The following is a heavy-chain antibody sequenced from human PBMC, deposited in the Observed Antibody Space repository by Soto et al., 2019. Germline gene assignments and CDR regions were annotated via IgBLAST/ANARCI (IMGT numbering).Heavy chain of an antibody. D-gene: IGHD4-17*01. V-gene: IGHV3-21*01. J-gene: IGHJ4*02. CDR1: GFTFSSYS. Sequence: VGSLRLSCAASGFTFSSYSMNWVRQAPGKGLEWVSSISSSSSYIYYADSVKGRFTISRDNAKNSLYLQMNSLRAEDTAVYYCARVDYGDWAFDYWGQGTLVTVSS. CDR3: ARVDYGDWAFDY. CDR2: ISSSSSYI.